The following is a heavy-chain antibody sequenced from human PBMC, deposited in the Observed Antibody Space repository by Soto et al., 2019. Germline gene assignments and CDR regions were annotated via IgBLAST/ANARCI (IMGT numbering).Heavy chain of an antibody. J-gene: IGHJ4*02. CDR2: IIPIFGTA. CDR1: GGTFSSYA. D-gene: IGHD3-22*01. CDR3: ARSPFYYDSSALGYFDY. V-gene: IGHV1-69*13. Sequence: SVKVSCKASGGTFSSYAISWVRQAPGQGLEWMGGIIPIFGTANYAQKFQGRVTITADESTSTAYMELSSLRSEDTAVYYCARSPFYYDSSALGYFDYWGQGTLVTVS.